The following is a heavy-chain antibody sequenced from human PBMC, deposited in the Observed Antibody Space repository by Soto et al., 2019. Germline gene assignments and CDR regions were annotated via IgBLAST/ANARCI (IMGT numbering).Heavy chain of an antibody. Sequence: QVELIQSGGGEVQPGRSLSLSCEAYGFIFTNYGMHWVRQAPGKGLEWGAVVSYDGSKEYYADAVKGRFTISRDNSKNMVYLQMSSLRVEDTAVYFCANIVGYHPWDADGFDGCGQGTMITVSS. CDR2: VSYDGSKE. CDR1: GFIFTNYG. D-gene: IGHD2-21*01. J-gene: IGHJ3*01. V-gene: IGHV3-30*18. CDR3: ANIVGYHPWDADGFDG.